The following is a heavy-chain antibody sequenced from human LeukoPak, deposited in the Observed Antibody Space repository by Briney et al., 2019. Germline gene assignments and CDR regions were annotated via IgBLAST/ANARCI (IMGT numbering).Heavy chain of an antibody. CDR3: ERVSSTSRHWFDP. CDR1: GGSISSGSYY. J-gene: IGHJ5*02. D-gene: IGHD2-2*01. CDR2: IYTSGST. Sequence: PSQTLSLTCTVSGGSISSGSYYWSWIRQPAGKGLEWIGRIYTSGSTNYNPSLKSRVTISVGTSKNQFSLKLSSVTAADTAVYYCERVSSTSRHWFDPWGQGTLVTVSS. V-gene: IGHV4-61*02.